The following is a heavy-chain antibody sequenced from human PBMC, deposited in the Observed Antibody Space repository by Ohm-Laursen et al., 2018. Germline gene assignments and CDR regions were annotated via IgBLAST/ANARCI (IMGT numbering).Heavy chain of an antibody. CDR3: ASGVLFLAG. Sequence: SSVKVSCKASGYTFTSYYMHWVRQAPGQGLEWMGLINPSGGSTSYAQKFQGRVTMTRDTSISTAYMELSRLRSDDTAVYYCASGVLFLAGWGQGTMVTVSS. CDR2: INPSGGST. V-gene: IGHV1-46*01. J-gene: IGHJ3*01. CDR1: GYTFTSYY. D-gene: IGHD3-22*01.